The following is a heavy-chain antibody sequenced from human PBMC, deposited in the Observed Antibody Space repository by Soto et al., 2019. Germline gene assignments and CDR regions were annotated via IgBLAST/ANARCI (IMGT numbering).Heavy chain of an antibody. CDR1: GYTFTSYA. CDR3: ARTRRIAAAGALNDAFDI. D-gene: IGHD6-13*01. CDR2: INAGNGNT. J-gene: IGHJ3*02. Sequence: GASVKVSCKASGYTFTSYAMHWVRQAPGQRLEWMGWINAGNGNTKYSQKFQGRVTITRDTSASTAYMELSSLRSEDTAVYYCARTRRIAAAGALNDAFDIWGQGTMVTVSS. V-gene: IGHV1-3*01.